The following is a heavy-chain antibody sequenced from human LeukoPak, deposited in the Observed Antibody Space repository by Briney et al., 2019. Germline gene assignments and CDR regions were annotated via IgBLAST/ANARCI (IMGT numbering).Heavy chain of an antibody. J-gene: IGHJ4*02. V-gene: IGHV1-69*13. CDR1: GGTFSSYA. Sequence: GASVKVSCKASGGTFSSYAISWVRQAPGQGLEWMGGIIPIFGTANYAQKFQGRVTITADESTSTAYMELSSLRSEDTAVYYCTGCGRIRCSLDSIDFWGQGILVTVSS. CDR2: IIPIFGTA. CDR3: TGCGRIRCSLDSIDF. D-gene: IGHD2-2*01.